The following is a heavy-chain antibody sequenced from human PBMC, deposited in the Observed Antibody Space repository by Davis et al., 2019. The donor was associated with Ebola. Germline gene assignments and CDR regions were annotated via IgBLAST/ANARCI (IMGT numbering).Heavy chain of an antibody. Sequence: GGSLRLSCAASGFTFSSYAMSWVRQPPGKGREPVSAISGSGGSTYSADSVKGRFTISRDNSKNTLYLQMNRLRAEDTALYYCASLPPLCSSTSCPVWGQGTTVTVSS. D-gene: IGHD2-2*01. CDR3: ASLPPLCSSTSCPV. CDR2: ISGSGGST. CDR1: GFTFSSYA. J-gene: IGHJ6*02. V-gene: IGHV3-23*01.